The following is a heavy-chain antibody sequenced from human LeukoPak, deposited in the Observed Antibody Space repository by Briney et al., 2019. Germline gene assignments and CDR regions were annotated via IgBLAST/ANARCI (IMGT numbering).Heavy chain of an antibody. CDR3: TGPLNIPAST. Sequence: GGSLRLSCAASGFTFSSYWVHWVRQPPGKGLVWVSGIYSDGSITKYADSVKGRFTISRDNANNTLYLQMTSLRAEDTAVYYCTGPLNIPASTWGQGSLVTVSS. CDR2: IYSDGSIT. J-gene: IGHJ5*02. D-gene: IGHD2/OR15-2a*01. CDR1: GFTFSSYW. V-gene: IGHV3-74*03.